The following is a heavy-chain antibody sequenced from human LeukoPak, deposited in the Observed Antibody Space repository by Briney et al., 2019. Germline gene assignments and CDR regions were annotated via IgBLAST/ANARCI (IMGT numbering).Heavy chain of an antibody. D-gene: IGHD3-10*01. J-gene: IGHJ5*02. Sequence: GGSLRLSCAASGFTFSSYAMSWVRQAPGKGLEGGSAVSGDRANIYYADSVKGRFTISRDNSKNTLYLQMNSLRVEDTAIYYCAKDGLARGANWFDPWGQGTLVTVSS. CDR2: VSGDRANI. CDR1: GFTFSSYA. V-gene: IGHV3-23*01. CDR3: AKDGLARGANWFDP.